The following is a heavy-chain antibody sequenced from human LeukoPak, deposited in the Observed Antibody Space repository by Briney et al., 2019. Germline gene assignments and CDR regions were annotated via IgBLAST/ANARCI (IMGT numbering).Heavy chain of an antibody. CDR2: MNPNSGNT. V-gene: IGHV1-8*03. CDR1: GYTFTSYD. Sequence: ASVKVSCKASGYTFTSYDINWVRQATGQGLEWMGWMNPNSGNTGYAQKFQGRVTITRNTSISTAYMELSNLRSEDTAVYYGARGPSTFGYYHYYYMDVWGKGTTVTVSS. D-gene: IGHD3-10*01. J-gene: IGHJ6*03. CDR3: ARGPSTFGYYHYYYMDV.